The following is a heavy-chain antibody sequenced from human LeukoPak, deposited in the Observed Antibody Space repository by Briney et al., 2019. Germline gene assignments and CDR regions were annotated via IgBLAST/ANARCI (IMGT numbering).Heavy chain of an antibody. CDR1: GYTFTGYY. CDR3: ARTYYYDSSGYYYVRTQNGGGFDP. Sequence: ASVKVSCKASGYTFTGYYMHWVRQAPGQGLEWMGRINPNSGGTNYAQKFQGRVTMTRDTSISTAYMELSRLRSDDTAVYYYARTYYYDSSGYYYVRTQNGGGFDPWCQGTLVTVSS. J-gene: IGHJ5*02. CDR2: INPNSGGT. V-gene: IGHV1-2*06. D-gene: IGHD3-22*01.